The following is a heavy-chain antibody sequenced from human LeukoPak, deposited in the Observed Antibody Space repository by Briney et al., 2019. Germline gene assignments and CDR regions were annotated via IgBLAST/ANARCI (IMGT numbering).Heavy chain of an antibody. D-gene: IGHD5-24*01. J-gene: IGHJ3*02. CDR2: ISWNSGRT. CDR1: RFTFYEDA. V-gene: IGHV3-9*01. CDR3: IKDNYRFHDNDGSDAVDI. Sequence: PGGSLRLSCAPSRFTFYEDAMHWARQAPGKGLQWVSGISWNSGRTGYADSVRGRFTISRDTARNSLYLQMNSLRAEDTALYYCIKDNYRFHDNDGSDAVDIWGQGTMVTVSS.